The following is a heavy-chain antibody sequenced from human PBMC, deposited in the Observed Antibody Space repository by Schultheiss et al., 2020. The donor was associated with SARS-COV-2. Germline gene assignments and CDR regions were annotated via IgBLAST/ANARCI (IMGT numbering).Heavy chain of an antibody. D-gene: IGHD2-21*02. CDR1: GFIFSSYG. J-gene: IGHJ3*02. Sequence: GGSLRLSCAASGFIFSSYGMHWVRQAPGKGLEWVSAISGSGGSTYYADSVKGRFTISRDNSKNTLYLQMNSLRAEDTAVYYCAGQVGDYDGFEIWGQGTMVTVSS. CDR3: AGQVGDYDGFEI. V-gene: IGHV3-23*01. CDR2: ISGSGGST.